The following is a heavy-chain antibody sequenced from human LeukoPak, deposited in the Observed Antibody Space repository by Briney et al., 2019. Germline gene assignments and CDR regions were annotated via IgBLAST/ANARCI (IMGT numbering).Heavy chain of an antibody. CDR2: IKEDGSEK. Sequence: QSGGSLRLSCAASGFTFSSYWMSWVRQAPGKGLEWVANIKEDGSEKYYVDSVKGRFTISRDNAKNSLYLQMNSLRAEDTAVYYCARDSESSGWSSDTYYFDYWGQGTLVTVSS. V-gene: IGHV3-7*03. D-gene: IGHD6-19*01. CDR1: GFTFSSYW. J-gene: IGHJ4*02. CDR3: ARDSESSGWSSDTYYFDY.